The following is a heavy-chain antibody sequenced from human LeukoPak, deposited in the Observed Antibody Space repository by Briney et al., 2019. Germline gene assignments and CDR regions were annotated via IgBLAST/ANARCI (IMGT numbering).Heavy chain of an antibody. CDR1: GFTFGSYA. V-gene: IGHV3-64*01. Sequence: GGSLRLSCAASGFTFGSYAMHWVRQAPGKGLEYVSAISSNGGSTYYANSVKGRFTISRDNSKNTLYLQMGSLRAEDMAVYYCARVRILTGYSDYWGQGTLVTVSS. CDR2: ISSNGGST. J-gene: IGHJ4*02. CDR3: ARVRILTGYSDY. D-gene: IGHD3-9*01.